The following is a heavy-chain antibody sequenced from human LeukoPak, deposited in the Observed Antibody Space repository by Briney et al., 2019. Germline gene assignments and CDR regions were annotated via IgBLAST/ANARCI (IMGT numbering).Heavy chain of an antibody. CDR1: GGSISSYY. Sequence: SETLSLTCTVSGGSISSYYWSWIRQPPGKGLEWIGYIYYSGSTNYNPSLKSRVTISVDTSKNQFSLKLSSVTAADTAVYYCARHTPRFGESLYDYWGQGTLVTVSS. CDR2: IYYSGST. V-gene: IGHV4-59*08. CDR3: ARHTPRFGESLYDY. D-gene: IGHD3-10*02. J-gene: IGHJ4*02.